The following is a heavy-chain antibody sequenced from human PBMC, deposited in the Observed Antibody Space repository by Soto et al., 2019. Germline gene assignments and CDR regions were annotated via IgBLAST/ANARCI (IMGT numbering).Heavy chain of an antibody. CDR3: AHSPWGAAPDY. Sequence: ESGPTLVNPTQTLTLTCSVSGFSLSARGVGVGWIRRPPGKALEWLAIIYWNDDKLYSPSLKSRLTITKDTAENQVVLTMTNMDPVDTAAYFCAHSPWGAAPDYWGQGTVVTVSS. D-gene: IGHD3-16*01. CDR2: IYWNDDK. V-gene: IGHV2-5*01. J-gene: IGHJ4*02. CDR1: GFSLSARGVG.